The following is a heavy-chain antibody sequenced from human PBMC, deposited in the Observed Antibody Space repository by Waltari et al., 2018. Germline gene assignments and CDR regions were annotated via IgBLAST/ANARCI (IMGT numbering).Heavy chain of an antibody. D-gene: IGHD3-3*01. J-gene: IGHJ2*01. CDR1: GYTFTSYY. Sequence: QVQLVQSGAEVKKPGASVKVSCKASGYTFTSYYMQWVRQAPGQGLEWMGIINPSGGSTSYAQKFQGRVTMTRDTSTSTVYMELSSLRSEDTAVYYCARGVLRFLEWLLSNWYFDLWGRGTLVTVSS. V-gene: IGHV1-46*01. CDR2: INPSGGST. CDR3: ARGVLRFLEWLLSNWYFDL.